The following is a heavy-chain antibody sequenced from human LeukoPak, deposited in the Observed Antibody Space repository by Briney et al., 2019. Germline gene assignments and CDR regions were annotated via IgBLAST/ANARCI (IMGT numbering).Heavy chain of an antibody. V-gene: IGHV6-1*01. J-gene: IGHJ4*02. CDR1: GDSVSSNSAA. CDR2: TYYRSKWSN. D-gene: IGHD6-13*01. Sequence: SQTLSLTCAISGDSVSSNSAAWNWIRQSPSRGPEWLGRTYYRSKWSNEYAVSVKSRITINADTSKNQFSLQVNSVTPEDTAVYYCARNVRAGTYYDYWGQGTLVTVSS. CDR3: ARNVRAGTYYDY.